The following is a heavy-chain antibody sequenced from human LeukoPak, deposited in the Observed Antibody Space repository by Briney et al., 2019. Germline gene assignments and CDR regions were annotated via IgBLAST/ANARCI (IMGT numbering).Heavy chain of an antibody. D-gene: IGHD6-19*01. CDR2: ISGSGGST. V-gene: IGHV3-23*01. CDR3: AKPSSGWFDY. Sequence: PGGSLRLPCAASGFTFSTYAMNWVRQAPGKGLEWVSAISGSGGSTYYADSVKGRFTISRDNSKNTLYLQMNSLRAEDTAVYYCAKPSSGWFDYWGQGTLVTVSS. CDR1: GFTFSTYA. J-gene: IGHJ4*02.